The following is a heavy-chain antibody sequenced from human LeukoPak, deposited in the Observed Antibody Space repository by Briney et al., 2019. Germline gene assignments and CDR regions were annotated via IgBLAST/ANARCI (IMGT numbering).Heavy chain of an antibody. D-gene: IGHD1-1*01. V-gene: IGHV3-30*02. CDR2: IRYDGSNK. J-gene: IGHJ4*02. CDR1: GFTFSSYS. Sequence: GGSLRLSCAASGFTFSSYSMNWVRQAPGKGLEWVAFIRYDGSNKYYADSVKGRFTISRDNSKNTLYLQMNSLRAEDTAVYYCAKFTGWNDDFDYWGQGTLVTVSS. CDR3: AKFTGWNDDFDY.